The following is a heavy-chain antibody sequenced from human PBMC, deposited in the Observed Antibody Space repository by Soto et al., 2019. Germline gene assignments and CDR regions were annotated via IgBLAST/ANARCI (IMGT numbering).Heavy chain of an antibody. Sequence: ASVKVSCKASGYTFSNYPISWVRQAPGQGLEWMGGIIPIFGTVNYAQKFQGRVTITADESTSTAYMELSSLRSEDTAVYYCARGNHRWLQLWYFDLWGRGTLVTVSS. J-gene: IGHJ2*01. CDR3: ARGNHRWLQLWYFDL. D-gene: IGHD5-12*01. CDR2: IIPIFGTV. CDR1: GYTFSNYP. V-gene: IGHV1-69*13.